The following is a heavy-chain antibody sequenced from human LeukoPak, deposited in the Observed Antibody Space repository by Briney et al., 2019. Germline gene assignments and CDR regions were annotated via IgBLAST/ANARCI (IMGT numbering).Heavy chain of an antibody. J-gene: IGHJ6*03. V-gene: IGHV4-38-2*01. CDR3: AIRGSGSSWYFDYYYMDV. D-gene: IGHD6-13*01. CDR1: GGSFSGYY. Sequence: PSETLSLTCAVYGGSFSGYYWGWIRQPPGKGLEWIGSIYHSGSTYYNPSLKGRVTISVDTSKNQFSLKLSSVTAADTAVYYCAIRGSGSSWYFDYYYMDVWGKGTTVTVSS. CDR2: IYHSGST.